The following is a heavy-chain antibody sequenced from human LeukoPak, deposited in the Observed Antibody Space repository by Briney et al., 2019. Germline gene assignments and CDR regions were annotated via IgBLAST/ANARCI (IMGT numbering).Heavy chain of an antibody. CDR1: GFTFSDYA. Sequence: GGSLRLSCSASGFTFSDYAMSWVRQAPGKGLEWVSAISGSGGSTSYPDSVKGRFTISRDNSKNTLYLQMNSLRAEDTAVYYCARGPPPGDYVGGDAFDIWGQGTMVTVSS. J-gene: IGHJ3*02. V-gene: IGHV3-23*01. CDR2: ISGSGGST. D-gene: IGHD4-17*01. CDR3: ARGPPPGDYVGGDAFDI.